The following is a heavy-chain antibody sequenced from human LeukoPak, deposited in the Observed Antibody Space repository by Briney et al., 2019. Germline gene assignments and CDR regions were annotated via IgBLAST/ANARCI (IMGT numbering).Heavy chain of an antibody. CDR3: ARNGLGLHY. J-gene: IGHJ4*02. V-gene: IGHV3-48*03. CDR2: ISVSGSST. Sequence: GGSLRLSCAASGFTFSNYDFVWVRQAPGKGLEWVSYISVSGSSTQYSDSVRGRFTISRDDARNSLFLRMNGLRAEDTAVYYCARNGLGLHYWGQGTLVTVSS. CDR1: GFTFSNYD. D-gene: IGHD6-19*01.